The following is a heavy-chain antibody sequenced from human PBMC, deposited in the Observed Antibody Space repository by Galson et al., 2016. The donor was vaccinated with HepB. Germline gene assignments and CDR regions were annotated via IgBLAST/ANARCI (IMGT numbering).Heavy chain of an antibody. CDR3: AKGPDFWSGYYHFDY. CDR2: ISDSGGST. J-gene: IGHJ4*02. D-gene: IGHD3-3*01. CDR1: GFTFSSYA. V-gene: IGHV3-23*01. Sequence: SLRLSCAASGFTFSSYAMSWVRQAPGKGLEWVSTISDSGGSTYSADSVKGRFTISRDNSKNTLYLQMKSLRADDTAIYYCAKGPDFWSGYYHFDYWGQGTLVTVSS.